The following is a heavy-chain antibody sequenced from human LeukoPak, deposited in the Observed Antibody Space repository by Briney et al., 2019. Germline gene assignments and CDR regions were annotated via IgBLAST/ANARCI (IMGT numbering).Heavy chain of an antibody. Sequence: PGGSLQLSCAASGFSFSNAWMYWVRQAPGKGLERVGRIKSKSDGGTTDSAAPVKGRFIISRDDSKNTLFLQMNSLKTEDTAVYYCTTDGAGRLGRGSPPYYFDYWGQGSLVTVSS. CDR3: TTDGAGRLGRGSPPYYFDY. CDR2: IKSKSDGGTT. D-gene: IGHD4/OR15-4a*01. CDR1: GFSFSNAW. V-gene: IGHV3-15*01. J-gene: IGHJ4*02.